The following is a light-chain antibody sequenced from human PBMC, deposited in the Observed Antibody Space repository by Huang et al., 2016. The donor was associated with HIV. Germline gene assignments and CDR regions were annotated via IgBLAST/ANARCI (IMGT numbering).Light chain of an antibody. CDR3: QQRSNWLT. V-gene: IGKV3-11*01. CDR1: QSVSSY. CDR2: DAS. J-gene: IGKJ4*01. Sequence: EIVFTQSPATLSLSPGERATLSCRASQSVSSYLACYQQKPGQALRLLIYDASNRATGIPARFSGSGSGTDFTLTISSLDPEDFAVYYCQQRSNWLTFGGGTKVEIK.